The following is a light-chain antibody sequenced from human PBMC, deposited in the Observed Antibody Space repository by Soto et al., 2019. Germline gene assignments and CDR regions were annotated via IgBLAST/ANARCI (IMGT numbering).Light chain of an antibody. J-gene: IGKJ4*01. Sequence: DIQMTQSPSSLSASVGDRVTITCRASQGINSYLAWYQQKPGKVPKLLLYAASTLQSGVPSRFSGSGSGTDFTLTISSLQPEDVASYYCQKYNSTPLTFGGGTKVEIK. V-gene: IGKV1-27*01. CDR1: QGINSY. CDR3: QKYNSTPLT. CDR2: AAS.